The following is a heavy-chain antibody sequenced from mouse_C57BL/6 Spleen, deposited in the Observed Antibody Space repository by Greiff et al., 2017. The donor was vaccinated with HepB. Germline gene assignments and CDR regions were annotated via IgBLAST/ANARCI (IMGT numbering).Heavy chain of an antibody. J-gene: IGHJ4*01. V-gene: IGHV3-6*01. Sequence: VQLQQSGPGLVKPSQSLSLTCSVTGYSITSGYYWNWIRQFPGNKLEWMGYISYDGSNNYNPSLKNRISITRDTSKNQFFLKLNSVTTEDTATYCGASYGSSYVLAMEYWGQGTAVTGAS. CDR2: ISYDGSN. D-gene: IGHD1-1*01. CDR1: GYSITSGYY. CDR3: ASYGSSYVLAMEY.